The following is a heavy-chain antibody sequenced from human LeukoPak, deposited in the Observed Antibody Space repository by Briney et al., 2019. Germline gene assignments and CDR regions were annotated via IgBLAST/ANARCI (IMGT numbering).Heavy chain of an antibody. V-gene: IGHV4-59*12. CDR3: ARVGSGCFDY. Sequence: PSETLSLTCTVSGGSISSYSWSWIRQPPGKGLEWIGYIYYSGNTNYNPSLNSRVTISIDASNNQFSLKLRSVTAADTAVYYCARVGSGCFDYWGQGTLVTVSS. CDR1: GGSISSYS. CDR2: IYYSGNT. J-gene: IGHJ4*02. D-gene: IGHD6-19*01.